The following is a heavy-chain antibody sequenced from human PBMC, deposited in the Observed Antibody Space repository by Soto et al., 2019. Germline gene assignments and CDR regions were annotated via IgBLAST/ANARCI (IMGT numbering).Heavy chain of an antibody. CDR2: IYPGDSDT. J-gene: IGHJ3*02. D-gene: IGHD1-26*01. CDR3: ARGDSGSYYHDAFDI. CDR1: GYSFTSYW. Sequence: GESLKISCKGSGYSFTSYWIGWVRQMPGKGLEWMGIIYPGDSDTRYSPSFQGQVTISADKSISTAYLQWSSLKASDTAMHYCARGDSGSYYHDAFDIWGQGTMVTVSS. V-gene: IGHV5-51*01.